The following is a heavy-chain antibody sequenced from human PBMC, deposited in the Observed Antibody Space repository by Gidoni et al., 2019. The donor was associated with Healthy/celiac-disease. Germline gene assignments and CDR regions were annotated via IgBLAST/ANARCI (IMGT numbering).Heavy chain of an antibody. CDR2: ISSSSSTI. Sequence: EVQLVESGGGLVQPGRSLRLSCAASGFTFSSYSMNWVRQAPGKGLEWVSYISSSSSTIYYTGSVKGRFTISRDNAKNSLYLQMNRLRDEDTAVYYCARDPMTCGYSIPVGYDYWGQGTLVTVSS. CDR3: ARDPMTCGYSIPVGYDY. CDR1: GFTFSSYS. J-gene: IGHJ4*02. V-gene: IGHV3-48*02. D-gene: IGHD6-13*01.